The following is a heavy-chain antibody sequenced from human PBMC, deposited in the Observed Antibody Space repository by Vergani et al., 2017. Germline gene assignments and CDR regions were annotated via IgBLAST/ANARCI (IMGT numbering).Heavy chain of an antibody. CDR3: AKKGGSLYYYGVDV. D-gene: IGHD1-26*01. V-gene: IGHV3-30*02. J-gene: IGHJ6*02. CDR2: IRYDGSNP. Sequence: VQLLESGGSLKKPGGSVRLSCAASGFTFSTYAMHWVRQAPGKGLEWVAIIRYDGSNPQYIDSMKVRFTISRDNSKDTLFLQMNVLKPEDTCTYFCAKKGGSLYYYGVDVWGQGTTITVSS. CDR1: GFTFSTYA.